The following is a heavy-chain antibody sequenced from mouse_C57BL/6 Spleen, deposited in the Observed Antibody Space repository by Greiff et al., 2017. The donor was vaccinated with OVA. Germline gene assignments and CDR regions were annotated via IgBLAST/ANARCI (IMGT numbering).Heavy chain of an antibody. CDR3: ARVIYYDTFDY. CDR2: INYDGSST. Sequence: EVLLVESEGGLVQPGSSMKLSCTASGFTFSDYYMAWVRQVPEKGLEWVANINYDGSSTYYLDSLKSRFIISRDNAKNILYLQMSSLKSEDTATYYCARVIYYDTFDYWGQGTTLTVSS. J-gene: IGHJ2*01. CDR1: GFTFSDYY. D-gene: IGHD2-4*01. V-gene: IGHV5-16*01.